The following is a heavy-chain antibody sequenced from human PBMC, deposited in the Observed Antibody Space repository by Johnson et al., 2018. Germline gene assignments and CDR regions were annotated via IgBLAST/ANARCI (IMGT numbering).Heavy chain of an antibody. J-gene: IGHJ1*01. V-gene: IGHV1-8*01. CDR2: MNPNSGNT. D-gene: IGHD3-10*01. CDR3: ARDRGVGAPEYFQH. CDR1: GYTFTSYD. Sequence: QVQLVQSGAEVKKPGASVKVSCKASGYTFTSYDINWVRQATGQGLEWMGWMNPNSGNTGYAQKFQGRVTITADDSTSTAYMELSSLRSEDTAVYYWARDRGVGAPEYFQHWGQGTLVTVSS.